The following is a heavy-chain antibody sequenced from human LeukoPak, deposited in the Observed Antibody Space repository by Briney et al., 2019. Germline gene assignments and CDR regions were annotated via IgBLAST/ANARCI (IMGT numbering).Heavy chain of an antibody. CDR2: INPNSGGT. Sequence: VASVPVSCMPCGYTFTGYYMHWVRQAPGQGREWMGWINPNSGGTNYEQKFQSRVTMTRNASTGTAYMELSRLRSDHTGRDCWAKYRSDWLGWGQGTLVTVS. CDR1: GYTFTGYY. CDR3: AKYRSDWLG. J-gene: IGHJ4*02. D-gene: IGHD2-21*02. V-gene: IGHV1-2*02.